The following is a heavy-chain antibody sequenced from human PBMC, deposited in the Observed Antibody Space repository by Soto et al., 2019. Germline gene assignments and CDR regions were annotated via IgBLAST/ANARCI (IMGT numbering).Heavy chain of an antibody. Sequence: ASVKVSCKASGYTFTSYAMHWVRQAPGQRLEWMGWINAGNGNTKYSQKFQGRVTITRDTSASTAYMELSSLRSEDTAVYYCAREGGSSGSCSAPGGKGTWVPVPS. CDR1: GYTFTSYA. CDR3: AREGGSSGSCSAP. CDR2: INAGNGNT. V-gene: IGHV1-3*01. J-gene: IGHJ5*02. D-gene: IGHD6-19*01.